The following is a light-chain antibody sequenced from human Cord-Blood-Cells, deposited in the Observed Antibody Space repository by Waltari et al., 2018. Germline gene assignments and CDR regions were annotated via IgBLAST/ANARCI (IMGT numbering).Light chain of an antibody. CDR3: SSYTSSSTRV. CDR2: DVS. J-gene: IGLJ1*01. CDR1: SSDVGGYNY. Sequence: QSALTQPASVSGSPGQSITISCTGTSSDVGGYNYASWYQQHPGKVPKIMIYDVSNRPSWVSNRFSGSKSGNTASLTISGLQAEDEADYYCSSYTSSSTRVFGTGTKVTGL. V-gene: IGLV2-14*01.